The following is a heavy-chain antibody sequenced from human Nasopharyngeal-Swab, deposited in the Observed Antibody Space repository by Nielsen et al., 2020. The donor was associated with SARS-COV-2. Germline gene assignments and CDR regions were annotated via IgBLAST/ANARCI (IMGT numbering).Heavy chain of an antibody. V-gene: IGHV3-21*01. Sequence: GGSLRLSCAASDFTFNTYTMTWVRHAPGKGLEWVSSISSGGNYRYYADSVKGRFTISRDNARSSVSLQMNSLRAEDTAVYYCARVCNGGDCYSGVDHWGQGTLVTVSS. CDR3: ARVCNGGDCYSGVDH. CDR1: DFTFNTYT. J-gene: IGHJ4*02. CDR2: ISSGGNYR. D-gene: IGHD2-15*01.